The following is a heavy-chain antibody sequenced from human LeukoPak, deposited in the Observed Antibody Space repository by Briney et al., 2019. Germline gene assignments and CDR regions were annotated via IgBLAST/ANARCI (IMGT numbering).Heavy chain of an antibody. CDR3: ARDFPSTSWYAMNWFDP. CDR1: GDSVSSSSAA. D-gene: IGHD6-13*01. J-gene: IGHJ5*02. V-gene: IGHV6-1*01. CDR2: TYYRTRWYN. Sequence: PSQTLSLTCAISGDSVSSSSAAWNWIRQSPSRGLEWLGRTYYRTRWYNDYAVSMKSRITINPDTSKNQFSLQLNSLTPEDTAVYYCARDFPSTSWYAMNWFDPWGQGTLVTVSS.